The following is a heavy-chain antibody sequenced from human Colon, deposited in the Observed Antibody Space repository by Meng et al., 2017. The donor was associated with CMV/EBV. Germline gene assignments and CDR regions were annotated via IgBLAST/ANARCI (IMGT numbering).Heavy chain of an antibody. J-gene: IGHJ6*02. CDR2: IYSGGST. D-gene: IGHD3-22*01. Sequence: GESLKISCAASGFTVSSNYMSWVRQAPGKGLEWVSVIYSGGSTYYADSVKDRFTISRDNSKNTLYLQMNSLRAEDTAVYYCARGSRGGYFRHYYYYGMDVWGQGTTVTVSS. CDR3: ARGSRGGYFRHYYYYGMDV. V-gene: IGHV3-53*01. CDR1: GFTVSSNY.